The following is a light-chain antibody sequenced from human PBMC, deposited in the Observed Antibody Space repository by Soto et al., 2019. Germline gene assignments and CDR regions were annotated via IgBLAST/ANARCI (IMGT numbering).Light chain of an antibody. CDR3: QQYDNSPLT. CDR1: QSVSSSF. CDR2: GAS. Sequence: EIVLTQSPGTLSLSPGERATLSCRASQSVSSSFLAWYQQKPGQAPRLLIYGASSSATGIPDRVSGSGSGTDFTLTISRLEPEDFAVYYCQQYDNSPLTFGGGTKVEIK. V-gene: IGKV3-20*01. J-gene: IGKJ4*01.